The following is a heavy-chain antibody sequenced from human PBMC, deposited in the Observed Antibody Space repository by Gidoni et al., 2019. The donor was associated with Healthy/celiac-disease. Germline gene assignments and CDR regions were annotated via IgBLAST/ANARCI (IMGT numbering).Heavy chain of an antibody. V-gene: IGHV3-23*01. CDR1: GFTFRSDA. D-gene: IGHD2-15*01. J-gene: IGHJ6*03. CDR2: ISGSGGST. Sequence: EVQLLESGGGLVQPGGSLRLSCAASGFTFRSDAMSWVRQAPGKGLEWVSAISGSGGSTYSADSVKGRFTISRDNSKNTLYLQMNSLRAEDTAVYYCAKGKYCSGGSCYSHPRGYYYYMDVWGKGTTVTVSS. CDR3: AKGKYCSGGSCYSHPRGYYYYMDV.